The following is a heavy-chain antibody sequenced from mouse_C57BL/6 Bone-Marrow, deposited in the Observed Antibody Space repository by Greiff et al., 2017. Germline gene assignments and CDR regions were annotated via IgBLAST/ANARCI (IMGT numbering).Heavy chain of an antibody. V-gene: IGHV1-85*01. CDR1: GYTFTSYD. J-gene: IGHJ1*03. CDR2: IYPRDVST. CDR3: AILEFDGSSSDWYFDV. Sequence: QVKLQQSGPELVKPGAPVKLSCTASGYTFTSYDINWVKQRPGQGREWIGWIYPRDVSTKYNEKFKGKATLAVDTSSSTEYMELHSLTSEDSAVYFCAILEFDGSSSDWYFDVWGTGTTVTVTS. D-gene: IGHD1-1*01.